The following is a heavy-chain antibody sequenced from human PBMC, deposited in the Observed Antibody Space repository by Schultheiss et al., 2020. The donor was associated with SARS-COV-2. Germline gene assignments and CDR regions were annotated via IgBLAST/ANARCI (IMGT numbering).Heavy chain of an antibody. CDR2: INVNSGGT. V-gene: IGHV1-2*02. J-gene: IGHJ4*02. CDR1: GYTFTGYY. Sequence: ASVKVSCKASGYTFTGYYMHWVRQAPGQGLEWMGWINVNSGGTDYAQKFQGRVTITRNTSISTAYMELRSLRSDDTAVYYCARYRITAIDYWGQGTLVTVSS. CDR3: ARYRITAIDY. D-gene: IGHD3-10*01.